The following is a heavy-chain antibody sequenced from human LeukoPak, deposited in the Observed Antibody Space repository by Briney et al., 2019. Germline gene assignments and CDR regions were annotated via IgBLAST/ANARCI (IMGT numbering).Heavy chain of an antibody. CDR1: GFSFSSFW. CDR2: IYSGGST. V-gene: IGHV3-53*01. CDR3: AGGYYYGSGSYYY. J-gene: IGHJ4*02. Sequence: GSLRLSCAASGFSFSSFWMIWVRQAPGNGLEWVSVIYSGGSTYYADSVKGRFTISRDNSKNTLYLQMNSLRAEDTAVYYCAGGYYYGSGSYYYWGQGTLVTVSS. D-gene: IGHD3-10*01.